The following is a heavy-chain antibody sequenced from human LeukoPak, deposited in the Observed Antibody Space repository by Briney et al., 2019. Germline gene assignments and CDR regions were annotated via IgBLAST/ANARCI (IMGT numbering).Heavy chain of an antibody. V-gene: IGHV1-46*01. CDR2: INPSGGST. Sequence: GASVKVSCKASGYTFTSYYMHWVRQAPGQGLEWMGIINPSGGSTSYAQKFQGRVTMTRDMSTSTVYMELSSLRAEDTAVYYCAGGGWEPSKTDDAFDIWGQGTMVTVSS. CDR1: GYTFTSYY. D-gene: IGHD1-26*01. J-gene: IGHJ3*02. CDR3: AGGGWEPSKTDDAFDI.